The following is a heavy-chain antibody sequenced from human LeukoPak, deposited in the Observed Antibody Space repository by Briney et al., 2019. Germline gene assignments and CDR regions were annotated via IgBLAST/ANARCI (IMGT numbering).Heavy chain of an antibody. D-gene: IGHD3-10*01. Sequence: PSETPSLTCTVSGGSISSGGYYWSWIRQHPGKGLEWIGYIYYSGSTYYNPSLKSRVTISVDTSKNQFSLKLSSVTAADTAVYYCARNGGYGSGSYSHGYWGQGTLVTVSS. V-gene: IGHV4-31*03. CDR3: ARNGGYGSGSYSHGY. CDR2: IYYSGST. J-gene: IGHJ4*02. CDR1: GGSISSGGYY.